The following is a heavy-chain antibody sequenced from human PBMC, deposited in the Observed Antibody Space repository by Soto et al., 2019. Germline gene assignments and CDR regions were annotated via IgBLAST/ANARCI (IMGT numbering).Heavy chain of an antibody. CDR1: GYTFRSYA. CDR3: ATPQDYDGCLDS. Sequence: ASVNVSCKASGYTFRSYAIHWVRQAPGQRLEWMGWINVGNGNTRYSQKFQGRLTLTRDTPGNTAYLELNSLISEDTAVYYCATPQDYDGCLDSWGQGTLVTVSS. V-gene: IGHV1-3*01. D-gene: IGHD3-22*01. CDR2: INVGNGNT. J-gene: IGHJ4*02.